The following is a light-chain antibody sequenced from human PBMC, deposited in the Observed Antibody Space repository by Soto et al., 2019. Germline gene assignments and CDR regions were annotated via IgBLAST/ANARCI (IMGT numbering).Light chain of an antibody. CDR3: QQSYDMPWT. CDR2: AAD. CDR1: QSITNY. V-gene: IGKV1-39*01. Sequence: DIQMTQSPSTLPASVGDRVTITCRASQSITNYLTWFQQKPGKAPSLLIFAADNLQDGVPSRFSGSGSGRDFSLTISSLQPEDFATYYCQQSYDMPWTFGQGTKVDIK. J-gene: IGKJ1*01.